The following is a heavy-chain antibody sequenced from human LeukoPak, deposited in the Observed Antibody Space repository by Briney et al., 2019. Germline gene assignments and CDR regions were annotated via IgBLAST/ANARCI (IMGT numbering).Heavy chain of an antibody. Sequence: SETLSLTCAVYDGSFNDYYWSWIRQPPGKGLEWIGEINHSGSTNYNPSLKSRVTISVDTSKNQFSLRLSSVTAADTAVYYCARVASYGYQQQLVHYYHYYMDVWGKGTTVTVSS. CDR1: DGSFNDYY. J-gene: IGHJ6*03. D-gene: IGHD5-18*01. V-gene: IGHV4-34*01. CDR2: INHSGST. CDR3: ARVASYGYQQQLVHYYHYYMDV.